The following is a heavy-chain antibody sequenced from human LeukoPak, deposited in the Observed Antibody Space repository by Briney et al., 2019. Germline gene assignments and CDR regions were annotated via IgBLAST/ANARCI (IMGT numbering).Heavy chain of an antibody. D-gene: IGHD2-15*01. CDR2: ISSSSSYI. J-gene: IGHJ6*02. CDR1: GFTFSSYS. CDR3: ARDRAAPVHYCGMDV. V-gene: IGHV3-21*01. Sequence: GGSLRLSCAASGFTFSSYSMNWVRQAPGKGLEWVSSISSSSSYIYYADSVKGRFTISRDNAKNSLYLQMNSLRAEDTAVYYCARDRAAPVHYCGMDVWGQGTTVTVSS.